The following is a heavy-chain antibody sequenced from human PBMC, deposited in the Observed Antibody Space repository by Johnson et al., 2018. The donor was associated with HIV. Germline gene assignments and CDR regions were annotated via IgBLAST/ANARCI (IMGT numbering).Heavy chain of an antibody. CDR1: GFTFSDYY. CDR2: ISSSGSTR. D-gene: IGHD3-16*01. Sequence: QVQLVESGGGLVKPGGSLRVSCAASGFTFSDYYMNWIRQGPGKGLEWVSYISSSGSTRYYADSVKGRFTISRDNSKNTLYLQMNSLRAEDTAVYYCAKEGHYYDDYHAFEIWGQGTMVTVTS. J-gene: IGHJ3*02. V-gene: IGHV3-11*04. CDR3: AKEGHYYDDYHAFEI.